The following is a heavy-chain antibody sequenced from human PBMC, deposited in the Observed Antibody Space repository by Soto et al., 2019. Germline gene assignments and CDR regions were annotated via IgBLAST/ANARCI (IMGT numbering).Heavy chain of an antibody. CDR3: TTRFGFGELFVPSTQVDY. Sequence: GGSLRLSCAASGFTFSNAWMNWVRQAPGKGLEWVGRIKSKTDGGTTDYAAPVKGRFTISRDDSKNTLYLQMNSLKTEDTAVYYCTTRFGFGELFVPSTQVDYWGQGTLVTVSS. D-gene: IGHD3-10*01. CDR1: GFTFSNAW. CDR2: IKSKTDGGTT. J-gene: IGHJ4*02. V-gene: IGHV3-15*07.